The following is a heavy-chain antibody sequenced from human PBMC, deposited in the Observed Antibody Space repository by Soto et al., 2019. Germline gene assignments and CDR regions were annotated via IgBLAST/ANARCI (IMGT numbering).Heavy chain of an antibody. CDR3: ATNYINIVVVTDKDVIYNWFDP. V-gene: IGHV1-69*13. CDR1: GGTFSSYA. CDR2: IIPIFGTA. J-gene: IGHJ5*02. Sequence: ASVKVSCKASGGTFSSYAISWVRQAPGQGLEWMGGIIPIFGTANYAQKFQGRVTITADESTSTAYMELSSLRSEDTAVYYCATNYINIVVVTDKDVIYNWFDPWGQGTLVTVSS. D-gene: IGHD2-21*02.